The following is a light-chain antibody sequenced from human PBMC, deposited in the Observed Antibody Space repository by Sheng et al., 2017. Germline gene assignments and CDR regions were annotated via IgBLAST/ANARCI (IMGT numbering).Light chain of an antibody. CDR2: GAS. CDR3: QQYNNWPWT. Sequence: EIVMTQSPATLSVSPGERATLSCRASQSVSSNLAWYQQKPGQAPRLLIYGASTRATGTPARFSGSGSGTEFTLTISSLRSEDFAVYYCQQYNNWPWTFGQGTKVEIK. CDR1: QSVSSN. J-gene: IGKJ1*01. V-gene: IGKV3D-15*01.